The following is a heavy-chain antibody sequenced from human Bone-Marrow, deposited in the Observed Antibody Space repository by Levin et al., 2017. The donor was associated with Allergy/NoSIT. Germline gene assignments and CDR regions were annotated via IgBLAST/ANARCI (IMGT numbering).Heavy chain of an antibody. V-gene: IGHV4-39*07. CDR1: GGSISSSSYY. CDR2: IYYSGST. D-gene: IGHD3-22*01. J-gene: IGHJ4*02. CDR3: ARASETPRYYYDSSGYCS. Sequence: GSLRLSCTVSGGSISSSSYYWGWIRQPPGKGLEWIGSIYYSGSTYYNPSLKSRVTISVDTSKNQFSLKLSSVTAADTAVYYCARASETPRYYYDSSGYCSWGQGTLVTVSS.